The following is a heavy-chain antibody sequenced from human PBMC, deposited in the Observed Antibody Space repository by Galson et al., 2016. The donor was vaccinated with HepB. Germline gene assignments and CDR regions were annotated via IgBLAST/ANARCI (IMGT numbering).Heavy chain of an antibody. CDR1: GYTFTNYH. D-gene: IGHD3-10*01. CDR3: ARDRLPIVPGVIILHNWLDP. J-gene: IGHJ5*02. V-gene: IGHV1-46*01. Sequence: SVKVSCKASGYTFTNYHMHWVRQAPGQGLEWMGIINPTMGSTSYAQKFQGRVTMTRDTSTSTVYMELRRLRSEDTAVYYCARDRLPIVPGVIILHNWLDPWGQGTLVTVSS. CDR2: INPTMGST.